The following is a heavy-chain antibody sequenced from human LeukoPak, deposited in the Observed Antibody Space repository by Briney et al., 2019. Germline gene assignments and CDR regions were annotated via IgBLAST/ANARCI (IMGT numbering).Heavy chain of an antibody. D-gene: IGHD6-25*01. CDR2: IYSGGST. V-gene: IGHV3-53*01. J-gene: IGHJ4*02. Sequence: PGGSLRLSCAASRFTVSSNYMSWVRQAPGKGLEWVSVIYSGGSTYYADSVKGRFTISRDNSKNTLYLQMNSLRAEDTAVYYCARASIAAAGLYYFDYWGQGTLVTVSS. CDR1: RFTVSSNY. CDR3: ARASIAAAGLYYFDY.